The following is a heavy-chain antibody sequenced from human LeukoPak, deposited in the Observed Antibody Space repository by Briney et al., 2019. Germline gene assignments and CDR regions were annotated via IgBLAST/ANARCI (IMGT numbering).Heavy chain of an antibody. CDR3: AKDRPNFHENSGHYYRRDGDS. CDR1: GFTFYMYA. J-gene: IGHJ5*01. D-gene: IGHD3-22*01. CDR2: MCGTAGCT. V-gene: IGHV3-23*01. Sequence: HPGGSLRLSCPASGFTFYMYAMSWVRQAPGKGLEWVASMCGTAGCTFYPDSVKGRFTISRDNSKNVLYLRMNSLTAEDTAIYYCAKDRPNFHENSGHYYRRDGDSWGQGTLVTVSS.